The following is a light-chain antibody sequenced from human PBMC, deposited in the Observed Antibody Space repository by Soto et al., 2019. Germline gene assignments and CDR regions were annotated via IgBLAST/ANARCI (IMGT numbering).Light chain of an antibody. V-gene: IGLV2-14*01. J-gene: IGLJ1*01. CDR3: SSYTNINTSACV. CDR1: GGDIGSYNR. Sequence: SVLTHPASGSGFIAQSIPIPCTVPGGDIGSYNRVSWYQQHPGKAPKLIIYEVTDQPSGVSNRFSGSESGNTASLTISGLQAEDEAEYYCSSYTNINTSACVFGTGTKGTVL. CDR2: EVT.